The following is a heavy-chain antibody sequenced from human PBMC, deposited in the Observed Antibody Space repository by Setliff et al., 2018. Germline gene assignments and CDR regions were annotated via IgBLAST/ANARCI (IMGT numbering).Heavy chain of an antibody. V-gene: IGHV1-18*01. J-gene: IGHJ3*02. CDR2: ISA. D-gene: IGHD2-2*01. CDR3: VRDRAAIVVGPPTAAFDI. CDR1: GYTFTSYG. Sequence: ASVKVSCKASGYTFTSYGVSWVRQAPGQGLEWMGWISAYAQKFQGRVTMTADTPTSTAYMEVRSLRSDDTAQYYCVRDRAAIVVGPPTAAFDIWGQGTMVTVSS.